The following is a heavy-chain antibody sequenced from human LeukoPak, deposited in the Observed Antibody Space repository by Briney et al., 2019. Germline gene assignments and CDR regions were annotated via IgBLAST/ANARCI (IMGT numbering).Heavy chain of an antibody. CDR3: ADYYYDSSGYYPEYFQH. CDR2: ISGSGGGT. V-gene: IGHV3-23*01. D-gene: IGHD3-22*01. J-gene: IGHJ1*01. Sequence: GGSLRLSCAASGFTFSSYAMSWVRQARGKGLEWVSAISGSGGGTYYADSVKGRFTISRDNPKNTLYLQMNSLRAEDTAVYYCADYYYDSSGYYPEYFQHWGQGTLVTVSS. CDR1: GFTFSSYA.